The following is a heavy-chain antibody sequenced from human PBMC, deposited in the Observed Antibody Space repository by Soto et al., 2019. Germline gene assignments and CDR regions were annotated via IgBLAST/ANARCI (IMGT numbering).Heavy chain of an antibody. CDR3: ARRGSGSYYDY. Sequence: EGQLLESGGGLVQPGGSLRLSCAASGFTFSSYAMRWVRQAPVKGLEWVSAICGSGGSTYYADSVKGRFTISRDNSKNTLYLQMNSLRAEDTAVYYCARRGSGSYYDYWGQGTLVTVSS. CDR2: ICGSGGST. D-gene: IGHD1-26*01. V-gene: IGHV3-23*01. CDR1: GFTFSSYA. J-gene: IGHJ4*02.